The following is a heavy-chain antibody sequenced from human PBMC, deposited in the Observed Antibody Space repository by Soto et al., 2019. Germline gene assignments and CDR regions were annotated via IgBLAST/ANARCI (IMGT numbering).Heavy chain of an antibody. CDR2: ISAYNGNR. CDR1: GYIFTTFG. V-gene: IGHV1-18*01. Sequence: QVQLVQSGAEVRKPGASVKVSCKASGYIFTTFGIGWVRQAPGQGLEWMRGISAYNGNRNFAHNVRDRVTMTTDTSTNTAHMELRSLRSDDTAVYYCARDGGTGLDYWGQGTLVTVSS. D-gene: IGHD1-1*01. J-gene: IGHJ4*02. CDR3: ARDGGTGLDY.